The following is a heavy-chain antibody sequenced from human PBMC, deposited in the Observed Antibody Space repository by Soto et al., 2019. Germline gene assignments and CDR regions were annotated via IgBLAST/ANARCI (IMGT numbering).Heavy chain of an antibody. CDR3: ARRMGSGRYYFDS. V-gene: IGHV4-34*01. CDR2: INFSGNT. D-gene: IGHD3-10*01. Sequence: QVQLQQWGTGLLKPSETLSLTCAVYGGSFSGSFSGYYWSWIRQSPGKGLEWIGEINFSGNTNYNPTLKSRFTISVDTSKNQFSLKVNSVTAADTAVFYCARRMGSGRYYFDSRGQGILVTVSS. J-gene: IGHJ4*02. CDR1: GGSFSGSFSGYY.